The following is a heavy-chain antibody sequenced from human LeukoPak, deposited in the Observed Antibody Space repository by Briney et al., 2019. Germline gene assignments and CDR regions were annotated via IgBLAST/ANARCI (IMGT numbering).Heavy chain of an antibody. CDR2: IYHSGST. V-gene: IGHV4-4*02. Sequence: SETLSLTCAVSGGSISSSNWWGWVRQPPGKGLEWIGEIYHSGSTNYNPSLKSRVTISVDTSKNQFSLKLSSVTAADTAVYYCARDPRDWYGVRGVFDYWGQGTLVTVSS. D-gene: IGHD3-10*01. J-gene: IGHJ4*02. CDR3: ARDPRDWYGVRGVFDY. CDR1: GGSISSSNW.